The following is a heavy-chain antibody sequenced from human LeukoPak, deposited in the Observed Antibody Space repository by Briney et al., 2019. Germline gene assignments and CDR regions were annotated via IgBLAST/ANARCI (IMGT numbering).Heavy chain of an antibody. D-gene: IGHD3-10*01. V-gene: IGHV4-61*02. CDR2: IYTSGST. J-gene: IGHJ5*02. CDR3: ARLGWLHGSGSMNLFDP. CDR1: GGSISSGSYY. Sequence: SETLSLTCTVSGGSISSGSYYWSWIRQPAGKGLEWIGRIYTSGSTNYNPSLKSRVTISVDTSKNQFSLKLSSVTAADTAVYYCARLGWLHGSGSMNLFDPWGQGTLVTVSS.